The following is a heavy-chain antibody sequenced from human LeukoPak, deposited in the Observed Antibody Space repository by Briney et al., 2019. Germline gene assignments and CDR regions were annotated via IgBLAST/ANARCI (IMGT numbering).Heavy chain of an antibody. CDR3: ARHRWQWLPRGGYYFDY. V-gene: IGHV4-39*01. D-gene: IGHD6-19*01. Sequence: LETLSLTCTVSGGSISSSSYYWGWIRQPPGKGLEWIGSIYYSGSTYYNPSLKSRVTISVDTSKNQFSLKLSSVTAADTAVYYCARHRWQWLPRGGYYFDYWGQGTLVTVSS. J-gene: IGHJ4*02. CDR1: GGSISSSSYY. CDR2: IYYSGST.